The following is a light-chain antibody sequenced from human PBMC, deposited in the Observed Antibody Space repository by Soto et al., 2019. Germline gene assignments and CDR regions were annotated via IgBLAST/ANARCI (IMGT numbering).Light chain of an antibody. J-gene: IGKJ5*01. CDR2: DAS. CDR1: QTISSY. Sequence: IVLTQSASTVSLSPGERATLSCRASQTISSYLAWYQLKRGQAPRLLIYDASNRATGIPARFSGSGSGTDFTLTISSLEPEDFAVYYCQQRSDWPRITFGQGTRLEIK. V-gene: IGKV3-11*01. CDR3: QQRSDWPRIT.